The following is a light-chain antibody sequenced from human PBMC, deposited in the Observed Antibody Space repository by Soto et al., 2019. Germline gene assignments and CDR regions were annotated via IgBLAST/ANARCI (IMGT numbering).Light chain of an antibody. V-gene: IGKV1-5*03. CDR3: QHYNSYSEA. CDR1: LTISSW. J-gene: IGKJ1*01. Sequence: EIQVTQSPSSLSASVGDIVTITCRASLTISSWLAWYQQKPGKAPKLLIYKASTLKSGVPSRFSGSGSGTEFTLTISSPQPDDFATYYCQHYNSYSEAFGQVTKVDVK. CDR2: KAS.